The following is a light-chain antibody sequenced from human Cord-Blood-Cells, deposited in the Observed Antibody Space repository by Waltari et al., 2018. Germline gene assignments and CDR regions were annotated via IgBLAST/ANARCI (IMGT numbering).Light chain of an antibody. J-gene: IGKJ1*01. V-gene: IGKV3-20*01. CDR2: GAY. CDR3: QQYGSSPT. Sequence: EIVLTQSPGTLSLSPGERATLSCRASQSVSSSYLAWYQQKPGQAPRLLIYGAYSRATGIPDRFSGSGSGTDFTLTISRLEPEDCAVYYCQQYGSSPTFGQGTKVEIK. CDR1: QSVSSSY.